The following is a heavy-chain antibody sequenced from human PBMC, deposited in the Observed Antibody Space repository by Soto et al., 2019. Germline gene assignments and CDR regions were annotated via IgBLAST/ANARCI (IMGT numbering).Heavy chain of an antibody. J-gene: IGHJ4*02. Sequence: QLQLQESGSGLVKPSQTLSLTCAVSGGSISSGGYSWSSIRQPPGKGLEWIGCMYHSGSTSYNPSLKRRVTIAIVRPKNQFPLKLSSVTAEDTAGYYCARVPDYWGQGILVTVSS. CDR3: ARVPDY. D-gene: IGHD2-2*01. CDR1: GGSISSGGYS. CDR2: MYHSGST. V-gene: IGHV4-30-2*01.